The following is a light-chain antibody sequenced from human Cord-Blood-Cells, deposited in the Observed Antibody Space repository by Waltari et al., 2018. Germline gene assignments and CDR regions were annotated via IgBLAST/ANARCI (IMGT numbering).Light chain of an antibody. V-gene: IGLV1-47*01. J-gene: IGLJ1*01. CDR1: RHCSGSSC. CDR3: AAWDDSLRV. Sequence: QSVLTQPPSASATPGQTVTNYCSGRRHCSGSSCAYWYQQLPGTAPKLLIYRNNQRPSGVPDRFSGSKSGTSASLAISGLRSEDEADYYCAAWDDSLRVFGTGTKVTVL. CDR2: RNN.